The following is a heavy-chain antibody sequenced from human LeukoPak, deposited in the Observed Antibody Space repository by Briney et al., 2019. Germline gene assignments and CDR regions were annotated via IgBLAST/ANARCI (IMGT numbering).Heavy chain of an antibody. D-gene: IGHD5-24*01. J-gene: IGHJ4*02. CDR3: ARDWVGDGYNYYRYFDC. CDR1: GFTFSDYY. Sequence: KPGGSLRLSCAASGFTFSDYYMSWIRQAPGKGLEWVSYISTSGGTIYYADSVKGRFTISRDNAKNSLYLQMSSLRAEDTAVYYCARDWVGDGYNYYRYFDCWGQGALVTVSS. CDR2: ISTSGGTI. V-gene: IGHV3-11*01.